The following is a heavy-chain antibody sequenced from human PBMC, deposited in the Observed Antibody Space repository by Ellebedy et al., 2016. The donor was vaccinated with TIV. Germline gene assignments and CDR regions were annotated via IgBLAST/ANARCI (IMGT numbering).Heavy chain of an antibody. CDR2: IIPLLGIA. Sequence: SVKVSCXASGGTFSSYAISWVRQAPGQGLEWMGRIIPLLGIANYAQKFQGRVTIIADKSTSTAYMELSSLRFEDTAVYYCARVDRYGDFDIWGQGTMVTVSS. CDR3: ARVDRYGDFDI. V-gene: IGHV1-69*04. CDR1: GGTFSSYA. J-gene: IGHJ3*02. D-gene: IGHD4/OR15-4a*01.